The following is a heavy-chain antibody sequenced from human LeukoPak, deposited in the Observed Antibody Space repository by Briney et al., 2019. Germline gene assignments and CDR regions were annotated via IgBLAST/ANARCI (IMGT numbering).Heavy chain of an antibody. Sequence: GESLKIFCKGSGYRFTRYWNGWVRQKPGKGLEWRGIIYSDASDTRYSPSFQGQVTMSADKSSSTAYLQWSSLRASDTAMYFCARAAEGNYGSAWFRDYYFGMDVWGQGTTVTASS. D-gene: IGHD6-13*01. CDR3: ARAAEGNYGSAWFRDYYFGMDV. CDR1: GYRFTRYW. CDR2: IYSDASDT. V-gene: IGHV5-51*01. J-gene: IGHJ6*02.